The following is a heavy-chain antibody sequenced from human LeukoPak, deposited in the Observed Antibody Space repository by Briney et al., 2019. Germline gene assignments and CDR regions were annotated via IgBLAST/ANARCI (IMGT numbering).Heavy chain of an antibody. CDR2: ISAYNGNT. J-gene: IGHJ6*03. D-gene: IGHD7-27*01. V-gene: IGHV1-18*01. Sequence: GASVKVSCKASGYTFTSYGFSWVRQAPGQGLEWMGWISAYNGNTNYAQKLQGRVTITTDTSTSTAYMELRSLRSDDTAVYYCARQQRIRALGNYYYYMDVWGKGTTVTISS. CDR3: ARQQRIRALGNYYYYMDV. CDR1: GYTFTSYG.